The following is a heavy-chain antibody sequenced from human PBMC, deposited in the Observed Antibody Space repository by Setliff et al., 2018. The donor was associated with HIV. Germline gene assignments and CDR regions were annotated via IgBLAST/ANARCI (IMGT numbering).Heavy chain of an antibody. CDR2: IYDFITGGT. V-gene: IGHV4-61*09. D-gene: IGHD3-16*02. CDR3: ARESLNLGELSSNPDASDI. Sequence: PSETLSLTCIVSNGSLTSGLFYWSWVRQPAGKGLEWIGHIYDFITGGTNYSPSLKSRATISLDTSKNHLSLKLRSVTAADTAVYYCARESLNLGELSSNPDASDIWGQGTMVTVSS. CDR1: NGSLTSGLFY. J-gene: IGHJ3*02.